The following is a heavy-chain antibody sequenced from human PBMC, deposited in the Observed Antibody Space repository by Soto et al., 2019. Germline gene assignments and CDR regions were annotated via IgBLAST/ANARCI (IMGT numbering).Heavy chain of an antibody. D-gene: IGHD3-10*01. J-gene: IGHJ6*02. CDR1: GGSISSSSYY. CDR3: ASYLHDYYYGSGSPPGMDV. V-gene: IGHV4-39*01. Sequence: ETLSLTCTVSGGSISSSSYYWGWIRQPPGKGLEWIGSIYYSGSTYYNPSLKSRVTISVDTSKNQFSLKLSSVTAADTAVYYCASYLHDYYYGSGSPPGMDVWGQGTTVTVSS. CDR2: IYYSGST.